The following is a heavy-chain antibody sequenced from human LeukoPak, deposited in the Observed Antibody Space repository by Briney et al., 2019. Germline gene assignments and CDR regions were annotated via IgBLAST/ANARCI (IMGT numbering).Heavy chain of an antibody. CDR2: ISSSGSTI. Sequence: GGSLRLSCAGSGFIFSDYYMSWIRQAPGKGLEWVSYISSSGSTIYYADSVKGRFTISRDNSKNTLYLQMNSLRAEDTAVYYCARARTTRGFDYWGQGTLVTVSS. CDR3: ARARTTRGFDY. J-gene: IGHJ4*02. V-gene: IGHV3-11*04. CDR1: GFIFSDYY. D-gene: IGHD4-17*01.